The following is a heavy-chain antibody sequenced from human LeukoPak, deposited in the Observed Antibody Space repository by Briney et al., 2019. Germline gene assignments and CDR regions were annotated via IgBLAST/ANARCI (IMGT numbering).Heavy chain of an antibody. J-gene: IGHJ3*02. V-gene: IGHV4-4*02. CDR3: ASPTGRQYADALDI. Sequence: SETLSLTCGVSGASIRSTHWWTWVRQPSGKGLEWIGEIYHNGNTEYNPSLSSQLLISVDKSKNQFSLKLTSVTAADTAKYYCASPTGRQYADALDIWGQGRMVIVSS. D-gene: IGHD1-26*01. CDR1: GASIRSTHW. CDR2: IYHNGNT.